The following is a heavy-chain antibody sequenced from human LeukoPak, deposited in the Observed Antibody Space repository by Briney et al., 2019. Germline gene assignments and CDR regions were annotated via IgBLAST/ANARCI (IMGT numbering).Heavy chain of an antibody. CDR3: ARDPPRSGLDY. CDR2: IYARGSA. V-gene: IGHV4-4*07. Sequence: SETLSLTCSVSGGSINSHYLSWIRQPAGKGLEWIGRIYARGSADYNPSLKSRVTMSVDTSKNQFSLKLTSVTAADTAVYYCARDPPRSGLDYWGQGTLVTVSS. J-gene: IGHJ4*02. CDR1: GGSINSHY. D-gene: IGHD6-19*01.